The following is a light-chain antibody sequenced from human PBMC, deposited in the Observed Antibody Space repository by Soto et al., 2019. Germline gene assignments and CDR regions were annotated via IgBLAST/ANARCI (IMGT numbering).Light chain of an antibody. V-gene: IGLV1-44*01. J-gene: IGLJ2*01. CDR2: TND. CDR3: AAWDDDLNGLV. CDR1: RPNIGSNF. Sequence: QSVLTQPPSASGTPGQRVSISCSGSRPNIGSNFVNWYRQLPGTGPTLLIHTNDQRPSGVPGRFSGSKSGASASLAISGLKSEDEADYFCAAWDDDLNGLVFGGGTKLTVL.